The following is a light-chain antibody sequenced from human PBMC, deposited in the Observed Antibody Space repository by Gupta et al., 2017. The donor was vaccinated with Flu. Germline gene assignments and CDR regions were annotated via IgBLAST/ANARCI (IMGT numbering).Light chain of an antibody. Sequence: EVLLTQSPATLSVSPGERATLSCRATQSVGGNLAWYQQKPGQAPRLLIHATSTRATDIPARFSGGGSGTEFTLTITSLQSEDFAVYYCQQYDIGPHTFGGGTKVEIK. V-gene: IGKV3-15*01. CDR3: QQYDIGPHT. J-gene: IGKJ4*01. CDR2: ATS. CDR1: QSVGGN.